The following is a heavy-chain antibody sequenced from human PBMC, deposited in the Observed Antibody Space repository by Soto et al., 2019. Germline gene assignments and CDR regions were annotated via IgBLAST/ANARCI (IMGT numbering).Heavy chain of an antibody. J-gene: IGHJ4*02. CDR2: IYWDEDK. D-gene: IGHD5-12*01. V-gene: IGHV2-5*02. CDR1: GFSLSTSGVG. CDR3: AHVYGGYDNFDY. Sequence: QITLKESGPTLVKPTQTLTLTCTFSGFSLSTSGVGVGWIRQPPGKALEWLALIYWDEDKRYSPSLKSRLTITKDTSKNQVVLTMTHMDPVDTATYYCAHVYGGYDNFDYWGQGTLVTVSS.